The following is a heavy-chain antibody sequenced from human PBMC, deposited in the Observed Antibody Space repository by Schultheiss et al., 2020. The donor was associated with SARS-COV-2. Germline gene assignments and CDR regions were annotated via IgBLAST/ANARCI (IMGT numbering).Heavy chain of an antibody. D-gene: IGHD3-9*01. CDR2: ISSTSSYI. CDR3: ASSGPIAACDW. Sequence: GGSLRLSRVASALNFDTSTMTWVRQAPWKGLAWVASISSTSSYIYYADSVKGRFTISRDNATNSMYLQMNSLRAEDAAVYYCASSGPIAACDWWGQGTLGTVSS. J-gene: IGHJ4*02. CDR1: ALNFDTST. V-gene: IGHV3-21*06.